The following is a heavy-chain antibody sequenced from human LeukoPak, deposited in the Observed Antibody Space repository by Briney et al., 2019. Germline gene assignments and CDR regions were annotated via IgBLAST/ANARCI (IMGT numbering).Heavy chain of an antibody. CDR1: NGSINTYF. CDR3: ARALRSQGAAAGTGYLDS. CDR2: INYSETT. J-gene: IGHJ4*02. V-gene: IGHV4-59*08. Sequence: SETLSLTCTVSNGSINTYFWTWIRQPPGRGLEWIGIINYSETTRYNPSLKSRVTLSVDTSKNLFSLKLDFVTAADTAVYFCARALRSQGAAAGTGYLDSWGQGALVTVSS. D-gene: IGHD6-13*01.